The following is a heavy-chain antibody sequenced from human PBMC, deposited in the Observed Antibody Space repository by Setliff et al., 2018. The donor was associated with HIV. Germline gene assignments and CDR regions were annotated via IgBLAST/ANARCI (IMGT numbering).Heavy chain of an antibody. CDR1: SGSFSGYR. V-gene: IGHV4-34*01. Sequence: KPSETLSLTCAVYSGSFSGYRWTWIRQPPGKGLEWIGEINHRGSTTYNPSLRSRVTISVDTSKNQFSLKLNSVTAADTAVYYCARGDYYDSTGYEGLDSWGRGTLGTVS. CDR3: ARGDYYDSTGYEGLDS. CDR2: INHRGST. D-gene: IGHD3-22*01. J-gene: IGHJ4*02.